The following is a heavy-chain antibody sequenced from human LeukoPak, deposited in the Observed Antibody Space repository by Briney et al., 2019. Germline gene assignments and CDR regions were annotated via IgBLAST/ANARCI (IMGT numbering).Heavy chain of an antibody. CDR1: GFTFNHYA. CDR2: ISSSSTTI. Sequence: GGSLRLSCAVSGFTFNHYAMNWVRQAPGKGLEWVSFISSSSTTIYYADSMKGRFTISRDNAMNSLYLQMRSLRVEDTAVYFWARDPGLGYCSGGACPHYDFDIRGQGTKVIVSS. V-gene: IGHV3-21*01. J-gene: IGHJ3*02. CDR3: ARDPGLGYCSGGACPHYDFDI. D-gene: IGHD2-15*01.